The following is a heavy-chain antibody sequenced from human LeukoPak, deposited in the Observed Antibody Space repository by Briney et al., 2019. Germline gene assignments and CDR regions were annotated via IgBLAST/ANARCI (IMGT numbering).Heavy chain of an antibody. CDR3: ARDHRWRGPFDY. CDR1: GGSFSGYY. CDR2: INHSGST. J-gene: IGHJ4*02. Sequence: SETLSLTCAVYGGSFSGYYWSWIRQPPGKGLEWIGEINHSGSTNYNPSLKSRVTISVDTSKNQFSLKLSSVTAADTAVYYCARDHRWRGPFDYWGQGTLVTVSP. D-gene: IGHD3-3*01. V-gene: IGHV4-34*01.